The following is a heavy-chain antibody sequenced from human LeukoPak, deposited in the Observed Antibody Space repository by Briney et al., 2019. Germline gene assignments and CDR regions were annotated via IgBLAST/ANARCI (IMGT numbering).Heavy chain of an antibody. CDR3: ARQTNYYYGMDV. D-gene: IGHD1-1*01. CDR1: GFTFTSSA. V-gene: IGHV1-58*01. Sequence: SVKVSCKASGFTFTSSAVQWVRQARGQRLEWIGWIVVGSGNTNYAQKFQERVTITADESTSTAYMELSSLRSEDTAVYYCARQTNYYYGMDVWGQGTTVTVSS. CDR2: IVVGSGNT. J-gene: IGHJ6*02.